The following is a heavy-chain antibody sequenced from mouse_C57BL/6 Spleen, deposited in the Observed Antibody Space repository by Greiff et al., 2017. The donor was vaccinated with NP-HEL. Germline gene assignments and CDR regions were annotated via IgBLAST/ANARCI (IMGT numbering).Heavy chain of an antibody. J-gene: IGHJ2*01. CDR3: ARSNYYGSSDALFDY. D-gene: IGHD1-1*01. CDR1: GYTFTSYW. Sequence: QVQLQQPGAELVKPGASVKMSCKASGYTFTSYWITWVKQRPGQGLEWIGDIYPGSGSTNYNEKFKSKATLTVDTSSSTAYMQLSSLTSEDSAVYYCARSNYYGSSDALFDYWGQGTTLTVSS. V-gene: IGHV1-55*01. CDR2: IYPGSGST.